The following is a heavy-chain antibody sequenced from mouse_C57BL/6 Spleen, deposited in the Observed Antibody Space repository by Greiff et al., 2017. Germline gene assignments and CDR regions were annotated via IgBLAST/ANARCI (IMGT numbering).Heavy chain of an antibody. V-gene: IGHV1-5*01. CDR3: TRRVYYGNYFDY. J-gene: IGHJ2*01. Sequence: EVQLQQSGTVLARPGASVKMSCKTSGYTFTSYWMHWVKQRPGQGLEWIGAISPGNSDTSYNQKFKGKAKLTAVTSASTAYMELSSLTNEDSAVYYCTRRVYYGNYFDYWGQGTTLTVAS. D-gene: IGHD2-1*01. CDR1: GYTFTSYW. CDR2: ISPGNSDT.